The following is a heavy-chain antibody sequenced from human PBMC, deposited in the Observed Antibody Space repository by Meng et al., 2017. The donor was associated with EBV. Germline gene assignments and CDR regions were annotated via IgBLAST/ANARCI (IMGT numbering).Heavy chain of an antibody. V-gene: IGHV2-5*02. Sequence: QLPLKQFGPTPGKPTPPLTLPCTFSGFSISTSGVGVVWIRPPPGKVLEWLVLIYWDDDKRYSTSLKSRLTITKDTSKNQVVLTMTNMDPVDTATYYCAHRRDEYSSSWYGWFDPWGQGTLVTVSS. J-gene: IGHJ5*02. CDR1: GFSISTSGVG. CDR3: AHRRDEYSSSWYGWFDP. D-gene: IGHD6-13*01. CDR2: IYWDDDK.